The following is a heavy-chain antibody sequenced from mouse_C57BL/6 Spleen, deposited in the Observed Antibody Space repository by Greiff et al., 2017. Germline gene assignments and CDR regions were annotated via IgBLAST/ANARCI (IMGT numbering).Heavy chain of an antibody. CDR3: ASDSEVHYFDY. CDR1: GYTFTSYW. V-gene: IGHV1-64*01. J-gene: IGHJ2*01. CDR2: IYPNSGSI. D-gene: IGHD3-2*01. Sequence: QVQLKQSGAELVKPGASVKLSCKASGYTFTSYWMHWVKQRPGQGLEWIGMIYPNSGSINYNEKFKSKATLTVDKSSSTAYMQLSSLTSEDSAVYCRASDSEVHYFDYWGQGTTLTVSA.